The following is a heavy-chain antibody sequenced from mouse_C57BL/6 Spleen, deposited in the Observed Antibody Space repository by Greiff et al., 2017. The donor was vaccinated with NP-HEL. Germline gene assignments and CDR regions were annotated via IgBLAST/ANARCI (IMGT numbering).Heavy chain of an antibody. J-gene: IGHJ2*01. CDR2: ISGGGGNT. Sequence: EVKLMESGGGLVKPGGSLKLSCAASGFTFSSYPMSWVRQTPEKRLEWVATISGGGGNTYYPDSVKGRFTISRDNAKNTLYLQMSSLRSEDTALYYCARLYYYGSSLDYWGQGTTLTVSS. D-gene: IGHD1-1*01. CDR3: ARLYYYGSSLDY. CDR1: GFTFSSYP. V-gene: IGHV5-9*01.